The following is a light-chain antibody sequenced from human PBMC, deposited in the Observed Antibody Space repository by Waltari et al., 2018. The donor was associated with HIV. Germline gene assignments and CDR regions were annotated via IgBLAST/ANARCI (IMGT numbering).Light chain of an antibody. J-gene: IGLJ1*01. V-gene: IGLV2-14*01. CDR1: SSDAGGYNY. CDR2: EVS. CDR3: SSYTSSSTSHV. Sequence: QSALTQPASVSGSPGQSITISCTGTSSDAGGYNYISSYQQHPGNAPKLMIYEVSNRPSGVSKRFSGSKSGNTASLTISGLQAEDEADYYCSSYTSSSTSHVFGTGTKVTVL.